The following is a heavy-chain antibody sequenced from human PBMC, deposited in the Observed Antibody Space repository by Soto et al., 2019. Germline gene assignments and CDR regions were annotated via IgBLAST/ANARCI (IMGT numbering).Heavy chain of an antibody. V-gene: IGHV5-51*01. CDR1: GCSFTSYW. J-gene: IGHJ3*02. CDR3: ARGDYYYDSSGPAPAFDI. Sequence: GESLKISCKGSGCSFTSYWIGWVRQMPRKGLEWMGIIYPGDSDTRYSPSFQGQVTISADKSISTAYLQWSSLKASDTAMYYCARGDYYYDSSGPAPAFDIWGQGTMVTVSS. D-gene: IGHD3-22*01. CDR2: IYPGDSDT.